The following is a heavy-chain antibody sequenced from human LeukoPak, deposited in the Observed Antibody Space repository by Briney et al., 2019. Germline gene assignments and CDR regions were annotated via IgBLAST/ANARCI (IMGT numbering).Heavy chain of an antibody. J-gene: IGHJ4*02. V-gene: IGHV1-18*04. CDR1: GYTFTSYY. Sequence: ASVTVSCKASGYTFTSYYMHWVRQAPGQGLEGMGWISAYNGDTNYAQKLQGRVTMTTDTSTSTAYMELRSLRSDDTAVYYCARARGAGTGVFDYWGQGTLVTVSS. CDR3: ARARGAGTGVFDY. CDR2: ISAYNGDT. D-gene: IGHD6-13*01.